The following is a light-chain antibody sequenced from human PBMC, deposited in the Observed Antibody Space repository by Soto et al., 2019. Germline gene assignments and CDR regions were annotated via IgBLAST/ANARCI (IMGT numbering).Light chain of an antibody. CDR2: GAS. CDR3: QQYNNWPRT. CDR1: QSVSSD. V-gene: IGKV3-15*01. Sequence: EIVMTQSPATVSLSPGERATLSCRASQSVSSDLAWYHQKPGQAPRRLIYGASTRATGIPARFSGSGSGTEFTLTINSLQSEDFAVYYCQQYNNWPRTFGQGTKVDIK. J-gene: IGKJ1*01.